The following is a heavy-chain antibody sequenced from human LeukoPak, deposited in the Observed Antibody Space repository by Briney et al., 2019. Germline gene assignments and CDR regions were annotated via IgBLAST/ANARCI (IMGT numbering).Heavy chain of an antibody. CDR1: GGSFSGYY. CDR3: ARVSKQLKIDY. V-gene: IGHV4-34*01. D-gene: IGHD6-13*01. CDR2: INHSGST. Sequence: SETLSLTCAVYGGSFSGYYWSWIRQPPGKGLEWIGEINHSGSTNYNPSLKSRVTISVDTSKNQFSLKLSSVTAADTAVYYCARVSKQLKIDYWGQGTLVTVSS. J-gene: IGHJ4*02.